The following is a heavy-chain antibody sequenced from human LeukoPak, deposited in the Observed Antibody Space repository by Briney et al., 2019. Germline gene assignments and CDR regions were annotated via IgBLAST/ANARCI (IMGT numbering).Heavy chain of an antibody. D-gene: IGHD3-9*01. CDR3: AREDSWLLDY. V-gene: IGHV1-46*01. CDR1: GYTFTSYY. CDR2: INPSGGST. J-gene: IGHJ4*02. Sequence: GASVKVSCKASGYTFTSYYMHWVRQAPGQGLEWMGIINPSGGSTGYAQKFQGRVTMTRDTSTSTVYMELSSLISEDTAVYYCAREDSWLLDYWGQGTLVTVSS.